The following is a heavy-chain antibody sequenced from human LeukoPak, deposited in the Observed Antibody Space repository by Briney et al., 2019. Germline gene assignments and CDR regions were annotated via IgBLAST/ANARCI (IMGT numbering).Heavy chain of an antibody. CDR3: ARGTVAPDY. Sequence: GASVKVSCKASGYTFTSYYMHWVRQAPGQGLEWKGIISPSGGSTSYEQKFQGRVTMNRDTSTSTVYMELSSLRSEDTAVYYCARGTVAPDYWGQGTLVTVSS. D-gene: IGHD4-23*01. CDR2: ISPSGGST. J-gene: IGHJ4*02. CDR1: GYTFTSYY. V-gene: IGHV1-46*01.